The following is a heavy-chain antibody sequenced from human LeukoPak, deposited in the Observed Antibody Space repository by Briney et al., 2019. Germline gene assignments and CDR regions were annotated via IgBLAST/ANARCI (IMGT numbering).Heavy chain of an antibody. Sequence: GGSLRLSCAASGFTFSGYAMSWVRQAPGKGLEWVSTVTGSAASTYYAESVKGRFTISRDNSKNTLYLQMNSLRAEDTTVYYCARDIGFDYFDYWGQGTLVTVSS. CDR1: GFTFSGYA. V-gene: IGHV3-23*01. D-gene: IGHD2-15*01. J-gene: IGHJ4*02. CDR3: ARDIGFDYFDY. CDR2: VTGSAAST.